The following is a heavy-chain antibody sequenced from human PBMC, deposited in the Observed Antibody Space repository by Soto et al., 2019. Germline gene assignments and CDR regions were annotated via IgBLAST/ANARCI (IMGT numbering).Heavy chain of an antibody. J-gene: IGHJ5*02. CDR1: GGTFSSYT. D-gene: IGHD4-17*01. CDR3: ARDMKPPQKYGDSHNWFDP. CDR2: IIPILGIA. V-gene: IGHV1-69*04. Sequence: AASVKVSCKASGGTFSSYTISWVRQAPGQGLEWMGRIIPILGIANYAQKFQGRVTITADKSTSTAYMELSSLRSEDTAVYYCARDMKPPQKYGDSHNWFDPWGQGTLVTV.